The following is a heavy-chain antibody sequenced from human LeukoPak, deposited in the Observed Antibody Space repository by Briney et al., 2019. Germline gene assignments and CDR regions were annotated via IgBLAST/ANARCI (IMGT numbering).Heavy chain of an antibody. CDR3: AKEAPYCGGDCYGVFDY. Sequence: GGSLRLSCAASGFTFSNYAMSWVRQAPGKGLEWVSFISGSGSSTNYADSVKGRFTISRDNSKNTVYLQMNSLRAEDTAVYYCAKEAPYCGGDCYGVFDYWGQGNLVTVSS. CDR1: GFTFSNYA. CDR2: ISGSGSST. V-gene: IGHV3-23*01. D-gene: IGHD2-21*02. J-gene: IGHJ4*02.